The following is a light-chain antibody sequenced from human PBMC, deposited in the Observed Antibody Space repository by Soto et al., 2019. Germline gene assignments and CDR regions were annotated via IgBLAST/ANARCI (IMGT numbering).Light chain of an antibody. J-gene: IGLJ3*02. Sequence: QSVLTQPPSVSGAPGQRVTISCTGSSSNIGAGYDVHWYQQLPGTAPKLLIYGNSNRPSGVPDRFSGSKSGNTASLTVSGLQAEDEADYYCSSYAGSNNLVFAGGTKVTVL. CDR3: SSYAGSNNLV. CDR2: GNS. CDR1: SSNIGAGYD. V-gene: IGLV1-40*01.